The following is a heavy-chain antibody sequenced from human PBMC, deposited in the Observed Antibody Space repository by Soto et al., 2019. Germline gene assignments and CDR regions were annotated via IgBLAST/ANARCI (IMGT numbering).Heavy chain of an antibody. CDR1: GFTFSSYA. CDR3: AKPSDPEHMSSGFDY. J-gene: IGHJ4*02. Sequence: GGSLRLSCAASGFTFSSYAMSWVRQAPGKGLEWVSAISGSGGSTYYADSVKGRFTISRDNSKNTLYLQMNSLRAEDTAVYYCAKPSDPEHMSSGFDYWGQGTLVTVSS. D-gene: IGHD6-25*01. CDR2: ISGSGGST. V-gene: IGHV3-23*01.